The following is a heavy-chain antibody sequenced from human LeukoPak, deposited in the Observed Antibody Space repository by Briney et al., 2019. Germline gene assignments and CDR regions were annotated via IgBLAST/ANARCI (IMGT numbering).Heavy chain of an antibody. CDR1: GYTFTGYY. CDR3: ARSPRIAAAGTGFDY. Sequence: ASVKVSCKASGYTFTGYYMHWVRQAPGQELEWMGWINPNSGGTNYAQKFQGRVTMTRDTSISTAYMELSRLRSDDTAVYYCARSPRIAAAGTGFDYWGQGTLVTVSS. V-gene: IGHV1-2*02. D-gene: IGHD6-13*01. CDR2: INPNSGGT. J-gene: IGHJ4*02.